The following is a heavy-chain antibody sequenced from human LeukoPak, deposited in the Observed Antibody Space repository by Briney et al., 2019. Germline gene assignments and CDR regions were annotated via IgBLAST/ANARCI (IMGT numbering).Heavy chain of an antibody. Sequence: SVKVSCKASGGTFSSYAISWVRQAPGQGLEWMGGIIPIFGTANYAQKFQGRVTITTDESTSTAYMELSSLRSEDTAVYYCASQSTYSYANGYWGQGTLITVSS. CDR1: GGTFSSYA. D-gene: IGHD5-18*01. CDR2: IIPIFGTA. V-gene: IGHV1-69*05. J-gene: IGHJ4*02. CDR3: ASQSTYSYANGY.